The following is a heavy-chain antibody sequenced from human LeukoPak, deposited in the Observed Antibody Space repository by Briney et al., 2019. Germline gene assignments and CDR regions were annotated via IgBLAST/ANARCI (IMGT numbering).Heavy chain of an antibody. CDR3: ARANFPYYYDSNGLNAFNI. V-gene: IGHV1-2*02. J-gene: IGHJ3*02. Sequence: ASVKVSCKASGYTFTGYYIHWERQAPGQGLEWMGWINPNSGGTNYAQKFQGRVPMTRDTSISTAYMELSRLRSDDTAVYYCARANFPYYYDSNGLNAFNIWGQGTMVTVSS. CDR1: GYTFTGYY. D-gene: IGHD3-22*01. CDR2: INPNSGGT.